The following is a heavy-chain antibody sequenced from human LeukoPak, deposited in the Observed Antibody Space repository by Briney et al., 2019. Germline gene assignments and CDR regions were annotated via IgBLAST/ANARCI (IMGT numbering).Heavy chain of an antibody. CDR3: ATGSGSYSRR. D-gene: IGHD3-10*01. CDR2: INPNSGGT. J-gene: IGHJ4*02. Sequence: GASVTVSCTASGYTFTGYYIHWVRQAPGQGLEWMGWINPNSGGTNYAQKFQGRVTMTRDTSISTAYMELSRLRSDDTAVYYCATGSGSYSRRWGQGTLVTVSS. CDR1: GYTFTGYY. V-gene: IGHV1-2*02.